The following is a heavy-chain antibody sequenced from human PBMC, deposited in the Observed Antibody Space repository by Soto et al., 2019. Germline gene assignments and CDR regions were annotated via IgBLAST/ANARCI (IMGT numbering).Heavy chain of an antibody. CDR3: ARDLVGRSDY. V-gene: IGHV3-7*01. CDR1: GFTFSSSW. CDR2: IKQDGSEK. Sequence: EVQLVESGGGLVQPGGSLRLSCAASGFTFSSSWMSWVRQAPGKGLEWVANIKQDGSEKYYVDSVKGRFTISRDNAKNSLYLQMNSLRAEDTAVYYCARDLVGRSDYWGQETLVTVSS. J-gene: IGHJ4*02.